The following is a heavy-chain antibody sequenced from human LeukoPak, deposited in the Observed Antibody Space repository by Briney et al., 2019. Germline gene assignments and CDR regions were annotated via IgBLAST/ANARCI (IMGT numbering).Heavy chain of an antibody. CDR3: AKGREWEPHDAFDI. J-gene: IGHJ3*02. V-gene: IGHV4-59*01. CDR2: IYYSGST. CDR1: GGSISSYY. Sequence: SETLSLTCTVSGGSISSYYWSWIRQPPGKGLEWIGYIYYSGSTNYNPSLKSRVTISVDTSKNQFSLKLSSVTAADTAVYYCAKGREWEPHDAFDIWGQGTMVTVSS. D-gene: IGHD1-26*01.